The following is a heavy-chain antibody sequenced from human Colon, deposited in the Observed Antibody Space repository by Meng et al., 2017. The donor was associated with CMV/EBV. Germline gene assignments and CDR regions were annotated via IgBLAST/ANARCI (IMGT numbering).Heavy chain of an antibody. J-gene: IGHJ4*02. CDR2: IYHSGST. CDR3: ARVQSTKYYYSSGDY. Sequence: SETLSLTCTVSGYSISSGYYWGWIRQPPGKGLEWTGSIYHSGSTYYNPSLKSRVTISVDTSKNQFSLKLSSVTAADTAVYYCARVQSTKYYYSSGDYWGQGTLVTVSS. D-gene: IGHD3-10*01. V-gene: IGHV4-38-2*02. CDR1: GYSISSGYY.